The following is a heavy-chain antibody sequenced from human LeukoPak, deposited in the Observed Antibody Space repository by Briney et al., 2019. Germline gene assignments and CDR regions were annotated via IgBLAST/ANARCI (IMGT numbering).Heavy chain of an antibody. V-gene: IGHV3-53*05. CDR2: IYSGGKV. CDR3: ARALDSSGYYYQPFDY. Sequence: GGSLRLSCAASGFSFSRTYMSWVRQAPGKGLEWVSVIYSGGKVYYIDSVKGRFTISRDNSKNTLYLQMNSLRAEDTAVYYCARALDSSGYYYQPFDYWGQGTLVTVSS. J-gene: IGHJ4*02. D-gene: IGHD3-22*01. CDR1: GFSFSRTY.